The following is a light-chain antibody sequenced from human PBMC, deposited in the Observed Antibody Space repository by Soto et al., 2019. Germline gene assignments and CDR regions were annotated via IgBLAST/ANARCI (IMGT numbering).Light chain of an antibody. Sequence: EIVMTQSPATLSVSPGERATLSCRASQSVDSTYLTWYQQKPGQAPRLLIYGASGRATGIPDRFSGSGSGTDFTLTISRLEPEDFAVYYCQYYDTFRTFGQGTKVDIK. CDR3: QYYDTFRT. J-gene: IGKJ1*01. CDR1: QSVDSTY. V-gene: IGKV3-20*01. CDR2: GAS.